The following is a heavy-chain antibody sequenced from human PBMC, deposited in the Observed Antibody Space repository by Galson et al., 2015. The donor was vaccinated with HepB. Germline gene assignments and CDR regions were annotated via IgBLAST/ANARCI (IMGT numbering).Heavy chain of an antibody. CDR3: ARHYQRFRGVINDAFDI. CDR1: GYSFTSYW. Sequence: QSGAEVKKPGESLRISCKGSGYSFTSYWISWVRQMPGKGLEWMGRIDPSDSYTNYSPSFQGHVTISADKSISTAYLQWSSLKASDTAMYYCARHYQRFRGVINDAFDIWGQGTMVTVSS. J-gene: IGHJ3*02. V-gene: IGHV5-10-1*01. D-gene: IGHD3-10*01. CDR2: IDPSDSYT.